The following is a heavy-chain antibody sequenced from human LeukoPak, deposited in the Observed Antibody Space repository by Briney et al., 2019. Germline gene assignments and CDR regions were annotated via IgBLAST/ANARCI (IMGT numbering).Heavy chain of an antibody. J-gene: IGHJ4*02. Sequence: SVKVSCKASVGTFISYAISWVRQAPGQGLEWMGRIIPILGIANYAQKFQGRVTITADESTSTAYMELSSLRSEDTAVYYCARVWGEGYYFDYWGQGTLVTVSS. V-gene: IGHV1-69*04. CDR1: VGTFISYA. D-gene: IGHD3-16*01. CDR2: IIPILGIA. CDR3: ARVWGEGYYFDY.